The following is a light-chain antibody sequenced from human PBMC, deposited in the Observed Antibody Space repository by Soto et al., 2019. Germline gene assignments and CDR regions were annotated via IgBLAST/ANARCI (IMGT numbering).Light chain of an antibody. J-gene: IGLJ1*01. Sequence: QSVLTQPASVSGSPGQSLTISCTGTSSDVGSSNFVSWYQQHPGKAPKLIIYEGSRRPSGVSGRFSGSKSGNAASLTISGLQAEDEAYYYCCSFTGSSTFYVFGTGTKLTVL. V-gene: IGLV2-23*01. CDR2: EGS. CDR1: SSDVGSSNF. CDR3: CSFTGSSTFYV.